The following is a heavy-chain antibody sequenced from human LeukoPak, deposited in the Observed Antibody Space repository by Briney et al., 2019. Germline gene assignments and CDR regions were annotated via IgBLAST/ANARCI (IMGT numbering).Heavy chain of an antibody. CDR1: GYTLTELS. CDR3: ATGPTAIGGFLYSSYYYSYYMDV. D-gene: IGHD3-10*01. Sequence: ASVRVSCKVSGYTLTELSMHWVRQAPGKGLEWMGVFDPEDGETIYAQKFQGRVTMTEDTSTDTAYMELSSLRSEDTAVYYCATGPTAIGGFLYSSYYYSYYMDVRGKGSTVTVSS. CDR2: FDPEDGET. J-gene: IGHJ6*03. V-gene: IGHV1-24*01.